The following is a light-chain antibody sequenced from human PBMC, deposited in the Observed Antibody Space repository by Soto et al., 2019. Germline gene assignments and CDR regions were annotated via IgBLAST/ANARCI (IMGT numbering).Light chain of an antibody. CDR1: SSNIGAGYD. J-gene: IGLJ2*01. CDR2: GNI. CDR3: QSYDSSLSVV. V-gene: IGLV1-40*01. Sequence: QSVLTQPPSVSGAPGQRVTISCTGSSSNIGAGYDVHWYQHLPETAPKLLIYGNINRPSGVPDRFSGSKSDTSASLAITGLQAEDEADYYCQSYDSSLSVVFGGGTKLTVL.